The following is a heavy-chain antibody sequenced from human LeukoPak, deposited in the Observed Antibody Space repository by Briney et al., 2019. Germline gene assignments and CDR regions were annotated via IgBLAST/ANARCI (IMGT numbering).Heavy chain of an antibody. J-gene: IGHJ3*02. V-gene: IGHV3-48*04. D-gene: IGHD3-3*01. CDR1: GFTFSSYS. Sequence: GGSLRLSCAASGFTFSSYSMNWVRQAPGKGLEWVSYISSISSTIYYADSVKGRFTISRDNAKNSLYLQMNSLRAEDTAVYYCARDGWAYYDFWSGYYNAFDIWGQGTMVTVSS. CDR2: ISSISSTI. CDR3: ARDGWAYYDFWSGYYNAFDI.